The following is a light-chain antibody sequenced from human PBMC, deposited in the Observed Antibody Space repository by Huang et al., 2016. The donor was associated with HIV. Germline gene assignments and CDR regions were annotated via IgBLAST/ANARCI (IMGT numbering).Light chain of an antibody. Sequence: EIVMMQSPATLSVSPGERATLSCRASQSVTSLAWYQQKPGQTPRLLIYGASTRATGIPARVSGSGSGTDFTLTISSLQSEDFAVYYCQQYNNWTSITFGQGTRLEIK. CDR2: GAS. V-gene: IGKV3-15*01. J-gene: IGKJ5*01. CDR1: QSVTS. CDR3: QQYNNWTSIT.